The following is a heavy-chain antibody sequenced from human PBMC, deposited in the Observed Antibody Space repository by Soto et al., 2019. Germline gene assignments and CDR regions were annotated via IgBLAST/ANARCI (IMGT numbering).Heavy chain of an antibody. V-gene: IGHV3-23*01. CDR2: ISGSGGST. CDR1: GFTFSSYA. J-gene: IGHJ3*02. CDR3: VKDRENSYRRADAFDI. Sequence: EVQLLESGGGLVQPGGSLRLSCAASGFTFSSYAMSWVRQAPGKGLEWVSAISGSGGSTYYADSVKGRFTISRDNSKNTLYLQMNSLRAEDTAVYYCVKDRENSYRRADAFDIWGQGTMVTVSS. D-gene: IGHD3-10*01.